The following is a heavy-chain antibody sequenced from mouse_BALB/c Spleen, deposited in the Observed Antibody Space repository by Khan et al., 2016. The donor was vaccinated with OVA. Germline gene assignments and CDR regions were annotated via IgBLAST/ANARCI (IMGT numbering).Heavy chain of an antibody. CDR2: IDPFSGDT. D-gene: IGHD2-13*01. CDR1: GYSFTTYY. V-gene: IGHV1S135*01. CDR3: TRHGDVAWFTY. Sequence: VQLQQSGPELMKPGASVKISCKASGYSFTTYYIHWVLQSHGKSLDWIGYIDPFSGDTTYNQKFKGKATLTVDKSSSTAYIHLNNLTSEDSAVYYCTRHGDVAWFTYWGQGTLVTVSA. J-gene: IGHJ3*01.